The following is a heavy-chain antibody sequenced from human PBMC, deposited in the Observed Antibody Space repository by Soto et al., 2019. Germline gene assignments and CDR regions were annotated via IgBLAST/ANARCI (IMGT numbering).Heavy chain of an antibody. CDR1: GGSISSYY. CDR3: ARDPFTILPGVSHGMDV. Sequence: SETLSLTCTVSGGSISSYYWSWIRQPPGKGLEWIGYIYYSGSTNYNPSLKSRVTISVDTSKNQFSLKLSSVTAADTAVYYCARDPFTILPGVSHGMDVWGQGTTVTVSS. CDR2: IYYSGST. J-gene: IGHJ6*02. D-gene: IGHD3-10*01. V-gene: IGHV4-59*01.